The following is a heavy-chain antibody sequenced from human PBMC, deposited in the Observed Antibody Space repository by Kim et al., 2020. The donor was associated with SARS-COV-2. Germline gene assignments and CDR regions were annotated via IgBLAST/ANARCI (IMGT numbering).Heavy chain of an antibody. CDR1: GDSISSSGYY. J-gene: IGHJ6*01. D-gene: IGHD6-19*01. Sequence: SETLSLTCSVSGDSISSSGYYWGWIRQPPGKGLEWIGSVHDSGSTYYSPSLKNRVTISADMSKKEFSLKMTSVTAADTAVYDFVSRSYGGGWYIELDFWG. V-gene: IGHV4-39*01. CDR2: VHDSGST. CDR3: VSRSYGGGWYIELDF.